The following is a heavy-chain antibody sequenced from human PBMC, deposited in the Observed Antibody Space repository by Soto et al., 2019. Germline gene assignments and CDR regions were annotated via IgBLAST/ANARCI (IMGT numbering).Heavy chain of an antibody. CDR1: GGSISNYY. V-gene: IGHV4-59*01. J-gene: IGHJ4*02. CDR3: ASGRGYSYGSFDY. CDR2: IYYSGST. Sequence: SETLSLTCTVSGGSISNYYWSWIRQPPGKGLEWIGYIYYSGSTNYNPSLKSRVTISVDTSKNQFSLKLSSVTAADTAMYYCASGRGYSYGSFDYWGQGTLVTVSS. D-gene: IGHD5-18*01.